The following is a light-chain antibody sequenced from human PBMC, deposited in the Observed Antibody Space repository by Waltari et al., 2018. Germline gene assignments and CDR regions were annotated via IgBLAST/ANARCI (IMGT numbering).Light chain of an antibody. V-gene: IGKV1-39*01. CDR1: QGVAFY. Sequence: DIQVTQSPSSLSASIGDRVTITCRTSQGVAFYLNCYQQKPGQAPKLLIYHASNLQSGVPSRFSGRGSETDYTRSISSLQPEDFATYYCQHSFTTPPTFGPGTKVD. CDR2: HAS. J-gene: IGKJ3*01. CDR3: QHSFTTPPT.